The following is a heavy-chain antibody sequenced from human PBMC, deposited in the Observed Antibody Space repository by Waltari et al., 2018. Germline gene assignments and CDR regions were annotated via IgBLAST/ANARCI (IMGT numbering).Heavy chain of an antibody. CDR1: GGTFSSYA. D-gene: IGHD1-26*01. CDR2: IIPIFGTA. Sequence: QVQLVQSGAEVKKPGSSVKVSCKASGGTFSSYAISWVRQPPGQGLEWMGGIIPIFGTANYAQKFQGRVTITTDESTSTAYMELSSLRSEDTAVYYCARGGQAWVGAIPFDYWGQGTLVTVSS. J-gene: IGHJ4*02. V-gene: IGHV1-69*05. CDR3: ARGGQAWVGAIPFDY.